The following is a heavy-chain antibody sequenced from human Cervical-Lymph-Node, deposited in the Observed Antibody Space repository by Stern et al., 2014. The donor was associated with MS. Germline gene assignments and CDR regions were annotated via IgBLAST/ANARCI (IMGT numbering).Heavy chain of an antibody. V-gene: IGHV1-46*01. CDR2: VSPSSGTT. CDR3: ARDIAAAATGFDY. D-gene: IGHD6-13*01. Sequence: QMQLVQSGAAVKKPGTSVKVSCKASGYTLTNHYIHWVRQAPGQGLEWMGIVSPSSGTTAYAQRFQGRVTMTRDTSTNTFYLDVSSLTSEDTAVYFCARDIAAAATGFDYWGQGTLVTVSS. J-gene: IGHJ4*02. CDR1: GYTLTNHY.